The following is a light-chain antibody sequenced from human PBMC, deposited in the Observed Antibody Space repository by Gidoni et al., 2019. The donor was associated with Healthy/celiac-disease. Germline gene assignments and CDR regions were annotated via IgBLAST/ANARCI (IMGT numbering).Light chain of an antibody. CDR3: QQLNSYPPT. CDR2: AAS. CDR1: QGISSY. J-gene: IGKJ4*01. Sequence: IQLTQSPSFLSASVGARVTITCRASQGISSYLAWYQQKPGKAPKLLIYAASTLQSGVPSRFSGSGSGSEFTLTISSLQPEDFATYYCQQLNSYPPTFGGGTKVEIK. V-gene: IGKV1-9*01.